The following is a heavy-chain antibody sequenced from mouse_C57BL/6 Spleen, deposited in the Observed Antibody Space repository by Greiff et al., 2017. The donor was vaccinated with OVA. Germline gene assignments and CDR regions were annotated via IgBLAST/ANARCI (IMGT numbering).Heavy chain of an antibody. CDR1: GYTFTSYW. D-gene: IGHD1-1*01. Sequence: QVQLQQPGAELVMPGASVKLSCKASGYTFTSYWMHWVKQRPGQGLEWIGAIDPSDSYTNYNQKFKGKSTLTVDKSSSTAYMQLSSLTSEDSAVYYCARRRYGYAMDYWGQGTSVTVSS. CDR3: ARRRYGYAMDY. V-gene: IGHV1-69*01. J-gene: IGHJ4*01. CDR2: IDPSDSYT.